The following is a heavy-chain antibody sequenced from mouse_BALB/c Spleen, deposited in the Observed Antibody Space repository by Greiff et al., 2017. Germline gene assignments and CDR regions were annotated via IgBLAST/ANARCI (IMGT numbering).Heavy chain of an antibody. V-gene: IGHV1S81*02. J-gene: IGHJ3*01. Sequence: VQLQQPGAELVKPGASVKLSCKASGYTFTSYYMYWVKQRPGQGLEWMGGINPSNGGTNFNEKFKSKATLTVDKSSSTAYMQLSSLTSEDSAVYYCTRGGYGNPWFAYWGQGTLVTVSA. CDR3: TRGGYGNPWFAY. CDR2: INPSNGGT. D-gene: IGHD2-1*01. CDR1: GYTFTSYY.